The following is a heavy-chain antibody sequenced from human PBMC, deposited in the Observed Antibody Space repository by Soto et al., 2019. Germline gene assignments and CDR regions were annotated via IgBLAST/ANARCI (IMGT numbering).Heavy chain of an antibody. Sequence: PSETLSLTCTVSGDSLSSRGYYWTWIRQHPGKGQEWIGYIYNRGSTYYNTSIKSRLKKSVDKSQNQFSLNLNSVTAADTAVYYCARDALTGYYYEKWGRG. CDR3: ARDALTGYYYEK. D-gene: IGHD3-22*01. CDR1: GDSLSSRGYY. V-gene: IGHV4-31*03. CDR2: IYNRGST. J-gene: IGHJ1*01.